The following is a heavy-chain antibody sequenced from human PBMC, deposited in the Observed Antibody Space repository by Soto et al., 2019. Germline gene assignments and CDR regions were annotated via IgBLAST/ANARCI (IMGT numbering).Heavy chain of an antibody. Sequence: QLQLQESGPGLVKPSETLSLTCTVSGGSISSSSYYWGWIRQPPGKGLEWIGSIYYSGSTYYNPSLTSRVTIYVDTSKEHFSLKLSSVTAADTAVYYSARHTQSFRVWSCYYSPECAFAIWCERTMVTVS. CDR1: GGSISSSSYY. CDR2: IYYSGST. CDR3: ARHTQSFRVWSCYYSPECAFAI. V-gene: IGHV4-39*01. J-gene: IGHJ3*02. D-gene: IGHD3-3*01.